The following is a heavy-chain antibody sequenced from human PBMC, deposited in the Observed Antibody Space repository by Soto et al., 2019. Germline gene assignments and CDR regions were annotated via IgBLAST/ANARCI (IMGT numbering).Heavy chain of an antibody. Sequence: GGSLRLSCAASGFTFSSYAMSWVRQAPGKGLEWVSAISGSGGSTYYADSVKGRFTISRDNSKNTLYLQMNSLRAEDTAVYYCAKTTDYYGSGSYPDAFDIWGQGTMVTVSS. D-gene: IGHD3-10*01. V-gene: IGHV3-23*01. J-gene: IGHJ3*02. CDR2: ISGSGGST. CDR1: GFTFSSYA. CDR3: AKTTDYYGSGSYPDAFDI.